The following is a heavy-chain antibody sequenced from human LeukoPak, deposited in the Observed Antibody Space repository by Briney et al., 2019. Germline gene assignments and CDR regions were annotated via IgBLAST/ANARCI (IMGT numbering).Heavy chain of an antibody. Sequence: GGSLRLSCAASGFTFSSYAMSWVRQAPGKGLEWVSAISGSGGSTYYADSVKGRFTISRDNSKNTLYLQMNSLRAEDTAVYYCATTRSGGSYYYYYMDVWGKGTTVTVSS. CDR3: ATTRSGGSYYYYYMDV. CDR2: ISGSGGST. V-gene: IGHV3-23*01. J-gene: IGHJ6*03. D-gene: IGHD2-15*01. CDR1: GFTFSSYA.